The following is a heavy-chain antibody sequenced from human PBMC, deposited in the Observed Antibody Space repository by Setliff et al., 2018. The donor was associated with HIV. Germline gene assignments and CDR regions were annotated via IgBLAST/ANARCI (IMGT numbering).Heavy chain of an antibody. V-gene: IGHV4-34*01. Sequence: SETLSLTCAVYGGSFSGSYWNWIRQPPGKGLEWIGEINHSGSTNYNPFFKSRVTSSGDTSKNQFSLKLSSVTAADTAVYYCARGSSNTWYYYFDSWGQGTLVTVSS. D-gene: IGHD6-13*01. J-gene: IGHJ4*02. CDR2: INHSGST. CDR1: GGSFSGSY. CDR3: ARGSSNTWYYYFDS.